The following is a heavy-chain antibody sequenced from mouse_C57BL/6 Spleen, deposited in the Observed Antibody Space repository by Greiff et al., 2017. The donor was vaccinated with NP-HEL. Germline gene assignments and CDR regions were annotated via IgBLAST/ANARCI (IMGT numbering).Heavy chain of an antibody. Sequence: VKLQESDAELVKPGASVKISCKVSGYTFTDHTIHWMKQRPEQGLEWIGYIYPRDGSTKYNEKFKGKATLTADKSSSTAYMQLNSLTSEDSAVYFCARERVPSYYAMDYWGQGTSVTVSS. CDR2: IYPRDGST. CDR3: ARERVPSYYAMDY. J-gene: IGHJ4*01. V-gene: IGHV1-78*01. CDR1: GYTFTDHT.